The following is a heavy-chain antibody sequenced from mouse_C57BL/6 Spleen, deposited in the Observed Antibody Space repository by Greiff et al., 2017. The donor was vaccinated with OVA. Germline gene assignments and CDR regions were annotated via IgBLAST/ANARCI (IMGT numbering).Heavy chain of an antibody. J-gene: IGHJ2*01. V-gene: IGHV5-17*01. CDR2: ISSGSSTI. CDR3: ACDDDDAMDY. D-gene: IGHD2-3*01. CDR1: GFTFSDYG. Sequence: EVQLVESGGGLVKPGGSLKISCAASGFTFSDYGMHWVRQAPEKGLEWVAYISSGSSTIYYADTVKGRITISRDNAKNTLCLQMTSLRSEDSAMYSVACDDDDAMDYWGQGTTLTVSS.